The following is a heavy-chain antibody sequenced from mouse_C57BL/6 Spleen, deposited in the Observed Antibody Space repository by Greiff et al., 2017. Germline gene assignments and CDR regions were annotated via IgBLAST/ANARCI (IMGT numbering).Heavy chain of an antibody. J-gene: IGHJ3*01. CDR2: IDPETGGT. V-gene: IGHV1-15*01. D-gene: IGHD2-5*01. Sequence: VQLQQSGAELVRPGASVTLSCKASGYTFTDYEMHWVKQTPVHGLEWIGAIDPETGGTAYNQKFKGKAILTADKSSSTAYMELRSLTSEDSAVYYCTPYYSNFAWFAYWGQGTLVTVSA. CDR1: GYTFTDYE. CDR3: TPYYSNFAWFAY.